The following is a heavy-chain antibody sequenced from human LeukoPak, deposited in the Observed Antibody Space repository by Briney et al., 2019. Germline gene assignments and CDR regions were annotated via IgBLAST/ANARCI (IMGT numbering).Heavy chain of an antibody. CDR1: GFTFSSYG. CDR3: ACGTYYYDSSGYLDY. V-gene: IGHV3-33*01. D-gene: IGHD3-22*01. CDR2: IWYDGSNK. Sequence: PGGSLRLYCAASGFTFSSYGMHWVRQAPGKGLEWVAVIWYDGSNKYYADSVKGRFTISRDNSKNTLYLQMNSLRAEDTAVYYCACGTYYYDSSGYLDYWGQGTLVTVSS. J-gene: IGHJ4*02.